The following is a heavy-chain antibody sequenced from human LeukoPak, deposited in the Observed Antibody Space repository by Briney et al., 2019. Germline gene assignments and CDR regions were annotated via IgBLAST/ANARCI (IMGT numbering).Heavy chain of an antibody. CDR3: ARDPSGRFDY. Sequence: GRFTISRDNAKNSLYLQMNSLRAEGTAVYYCARDPSGRFDYWGQGTLVTVSS. D-gene: IGHD1-26*01. J-gene: IGHJ4*02. V-gene: IGHV3-11*06.